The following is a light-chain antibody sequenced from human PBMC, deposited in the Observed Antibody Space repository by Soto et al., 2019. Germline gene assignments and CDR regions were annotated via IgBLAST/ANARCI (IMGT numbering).Light chain of an antibody. CDR2: DVS. CDR3: SSYASKNSLI. J-gene: IGLJ2*01. Sequence: QSVLTQPASVSGSPGQSITISCTGTSSDVGASKFVSWYQQHAGKAPKLILFDVSNRPSGVSNRFSGSKSGNTASLTISGLQAEDEADYYCSSYASKNSLIFGGGTKVTVL. V-gene: IGLV2-14*03. CDR1: SSDVGASKF.